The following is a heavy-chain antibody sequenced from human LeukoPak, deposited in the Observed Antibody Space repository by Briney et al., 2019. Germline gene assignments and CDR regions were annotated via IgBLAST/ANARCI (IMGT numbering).Heavy chain of an antibody. V-gene: IGHV6-1*01. CDR1: GDSVSSNSAA. J-gene: IGHJ5*02. Sequence: SQTLSLTCAISGDSVSSNSAAWNWVRQSPSRGLEWLGRTYYRSKWYNDYAVSVKSRITINPDTSKNQFSLQLNSVTPEDTAVYYCARELGVVVVIEYNWFDPWGQGTLVTVSS. D-gene: IGHD3-22*01. CDR3: ARELGVVVVIEYNWFDP. CDR2: TYYRSKWYN.